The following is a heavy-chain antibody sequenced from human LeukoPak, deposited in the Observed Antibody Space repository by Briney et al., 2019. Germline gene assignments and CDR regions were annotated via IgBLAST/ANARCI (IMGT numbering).Heavy chain of an antibody. J-gene: IGHJ6*03. CDR2: ISGSSGST. CDR3: AKEFSTPLGSDYYYYYMDV. CDR1: GFTFSSYA. V-gene: IGHV3-23*01. D-gene: IGHD2/OR15-2a*01. Sequence: GGSLRLSCAASGFTFSSYAMSWVRQAPGKGLEWVSAISGSSGSTYYADSVKGRFTISRDNSKNTLYLQMNSLRAEDTAVYYCAKEFSTPLGSDYYYYYMDVWGKGTTVTVSS.